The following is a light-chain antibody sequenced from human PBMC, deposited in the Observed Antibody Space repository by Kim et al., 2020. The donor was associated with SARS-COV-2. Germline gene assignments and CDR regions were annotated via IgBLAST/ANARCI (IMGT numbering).Light chain of an antibody. CDR3: SSYTSSSTFVV. CDR1: SSDVGSYNR. Sequence: AVTISCTGTSSDVGSYNRLSWDQQPPGTAPNLMIYEVSNRPAGVPDRFSGSKSGNTASLTISGLQAEDEADYYCSSYTSSSTFVVFGGGTQLTVL. CDR2: EVS. J-gene: IGLJ2*01. V-gene: IGLV2-18*02.